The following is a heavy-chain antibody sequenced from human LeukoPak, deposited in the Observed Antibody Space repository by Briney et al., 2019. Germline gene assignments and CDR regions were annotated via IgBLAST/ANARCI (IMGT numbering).Heavy chain of an antibody. CDR3: ARAGTMIVVHDAFDI. D-gene: IGHD3-22*01. J-gene: IGHJ3*02. CDR2: INHSGST. V-gene: IGHV4-34*01. Sequence: TWTPPPPGKGREGIGKINHSGSTNYNPSLKSRVTISVDTSKNQFSLKLSSVTAADTAVYYCARAGTMIVVHDAFDIWGQGTMVTVSS.